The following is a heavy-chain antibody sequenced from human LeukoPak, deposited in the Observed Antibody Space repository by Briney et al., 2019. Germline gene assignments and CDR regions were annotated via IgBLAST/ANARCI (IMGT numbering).Heavy chain of an antibody. CDR1: EFTFTNYW. J-gene: IGHJ4*02. Sequence: GGSLRLSCAASEFTFTNYWMSWVRQAPGNGLEWVANINQDGSEKYYVDSVKGRFTISRDNAKSSLYLQMNSLRTEDTAVYYCARDLGVGAIGWFDYWGQGTLVTVSS. D-gene: IGHD1-26*01. CDR2: INQDGSEK. V-gene: IGHV3-7*01. CDR3: ARDLGVGAIGWFDY.